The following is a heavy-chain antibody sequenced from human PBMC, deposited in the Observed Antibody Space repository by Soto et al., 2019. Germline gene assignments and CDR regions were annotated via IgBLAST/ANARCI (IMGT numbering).Heavy chain of an antibody. CDR1: GYTLTELS. V-gene: IGHV1-24*01. Sequence: ASVKVSCKVSGYTLTELSMHWVRQAPGKGLEWMGGFDPEDGETIYAQKLKGRVTMTEDTSKDTAYMELSSLRSEDTAVYYCATVSSEWLRVRPINWFDPWGQGTLVTVSS. J-gene: IGHJ5*02. D-gene: IGHD5-12*01. CDR3: ATVSSEWLRVRPINWFDP. CDR2: FDPEDGET.